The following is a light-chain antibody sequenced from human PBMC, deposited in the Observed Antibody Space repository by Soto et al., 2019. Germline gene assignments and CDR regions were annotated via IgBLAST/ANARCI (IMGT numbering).Light chain of an antibody. CDR3: AAWDDSLNGPV. CDR2: SNN. V-gene: IGLV1-44*01. CDR1: SSKIGGNT. J-gene: IGLJ2*01. Sequence: QSVLTQPPSASGTPGQRGTISCSGSSSKIGGNTVHWYQQFPGAAPKLLIYSNNQRPSGVPDRFSGSKSGTSASLAISGLQSEDEADYYCAAWDDSLNGPVFGGGTKVPVL.